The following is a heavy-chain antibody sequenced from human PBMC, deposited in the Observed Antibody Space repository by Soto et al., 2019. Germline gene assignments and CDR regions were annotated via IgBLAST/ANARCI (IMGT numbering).Heavy chain of an antibody. CDR1: GYSFTTHG. V-gene: IGHV1-18*04. Sequence: ASVKVSCKASGYSFTTHGISWVRRASGHGLEWMGWISAYNGNTHYVQRFQGRLTMTTDTSTSTAYMELRSLTSDDTAVYYCARDPPFSGILRGTPLMDVWGQGTTVTVSS. D-gene: IGHD4-17*01. J-gene: IGHJ6*02. CDR2: ISAYNGNT. CDR3: ARDPPFSGILRGTPLMDV.